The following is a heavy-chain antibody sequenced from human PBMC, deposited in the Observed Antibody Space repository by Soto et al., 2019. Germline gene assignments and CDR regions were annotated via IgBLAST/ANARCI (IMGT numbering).Heavy chain of an antibody. CDR3: ARDRGGYDLGYNWFDP. J-gene: IGHJ5*02. V-gene: IGHV4-4*02. CDR1: GGSISSSNW. D-gene: IGHD5-12*01. CDR2: IYHSGST. Sequence: KPSETLSLTCAVSGGSISSSNWWRWGRQPPGKGLEWIGEIYHSGSTNYNPSLKSRVTISVDKSKNQFSLKLSSVTAADTAVYYCARDRGGYDLGYNWFDPWGQGTLVTVSS.